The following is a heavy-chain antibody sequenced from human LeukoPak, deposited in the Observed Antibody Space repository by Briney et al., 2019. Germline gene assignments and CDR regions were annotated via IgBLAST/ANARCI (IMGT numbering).Heavy chain of an antibody. V-gene: IGHV5-51*01. J-gene: IGHJ4*02. CDR3: ARAGYSNRWDGVDY. D-gene: IGHD2/OR15-2a*01. CDR2: IYPGGSDT. CDR1: GYPFTNYW. Sequence: GESLEISCKGSGYPFTNYWIGWVRQLPGKGLEFMGIIYPGGSDTRYSPSFQGQVTISVDKSINTAYLQWSSLKAADSAMYYCARAGYSNRWDGVDYWGQGTLVTVSS.